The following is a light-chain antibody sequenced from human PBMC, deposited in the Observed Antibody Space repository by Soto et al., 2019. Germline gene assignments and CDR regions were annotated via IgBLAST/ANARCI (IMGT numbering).Light chain of an antibody. Sequence: EIVMTQSPATLSVSPGERATLSCRASQSVNSNLAWYQQKPGQAPRLLISGASTRATGIPARFSGSGSETVFTLIISSLQAEDVAVYCCQQYNSWWTFGQGTKVEMK. CDR3: QQYNSWWT. CDR1: QSVNSN. J-gene: IGKJ1*01. V-gene: IGKV3-15*01. CDR2: GAS.